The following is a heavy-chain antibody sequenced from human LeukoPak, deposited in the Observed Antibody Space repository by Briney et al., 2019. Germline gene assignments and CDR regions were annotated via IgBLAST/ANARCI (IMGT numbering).Heavy chain of an antibody. V-gene: IGHV3-7*01. D-gene: IGHD1-26*01. CDR2: INQHGSEE. CDR3: VGEWEQLR. J-gene: IGHJ4*02. CDR1: GFTFSSNW. Sequence: GGSLRLSCAASGFTFSSNWMHWVRQAPGRGLEWVANINQHGSEEFYVDSVKGRFTISRDNAKNSLYLHMNSLRVEDTAVYYCVGEWEQLRWGQGTLVTVSS.